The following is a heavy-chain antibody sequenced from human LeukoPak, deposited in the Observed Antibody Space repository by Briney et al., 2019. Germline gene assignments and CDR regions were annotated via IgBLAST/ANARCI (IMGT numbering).Heavy chain of an antibody. CDR1: GGSISSYY. V-gene: IGHV4-59*12. Sequence: SETLSLTCTVSGGSISSYYWSWIRQPPGKALEWIGYIYYSGTTNYNPSLKSRVTISVDKSKNQFSLKLSSVTAADTAVYYCARNGGNSDFDYWGQGTLVTVSS. CDR2: IYYSGTT. CDR3: ARNGGNSDFDY. D-gene: IGHD4-23*01. J-gene: IGHJ4*02.